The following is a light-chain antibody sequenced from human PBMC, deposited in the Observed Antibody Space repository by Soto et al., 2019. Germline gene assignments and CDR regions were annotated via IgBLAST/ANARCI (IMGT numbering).Light chain of an antibody. V-gene: IGKV3-11*01. CDR1: QSVSSY. J-gene: IGKJ5*01. CDR2: DAS. CDR3: QQRTNWPPIT. Sequence: EIVLTQSPATLSLSPGERATLSCRAIQSVSSYLAWYQQKPGQAPRLLMYDASNRATGIPARFSGSGSGTDFTLTISSLEPEDFAFYYCQQRTNWPPITFGQGTHWRL.